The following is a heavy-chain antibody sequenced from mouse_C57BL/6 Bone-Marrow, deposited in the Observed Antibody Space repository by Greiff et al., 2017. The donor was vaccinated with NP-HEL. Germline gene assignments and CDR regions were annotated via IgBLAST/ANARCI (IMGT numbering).Heavy chain of an antibody. V-gene: IGHV5-4*01. CDR1: GFTFSSYA. J-gene: IGHJ2*01. D-gene: IGHD1-1*01. CDR2: ISDGGSYT. CDR3: ARERGITTVVAKAMDY. Sequence: EVKLMESGGGLVKPGGSLKLSCAASGFTFSSYAMSWVRQTPEKRLEWVATISDGGSYTYYPDNVKGRFTISRDNAKNNLYLQMSHLKSEDTAMYYCARERGITTVVAKAMDYWGQGTTLTVSS.